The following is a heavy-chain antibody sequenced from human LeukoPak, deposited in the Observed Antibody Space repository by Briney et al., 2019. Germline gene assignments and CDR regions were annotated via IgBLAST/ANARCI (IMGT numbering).Heavy chain of an antibody. CDR3: AKGYCRGNSCYDDRGAFDY. Sequence: PSETLSLTCTVSGGSFSSGLYYWTWIRQPAGKGLEWIGRIYISGSTNYNPSLKSRVTISVDTSKNQFSLKLSSVTAADTAVYYCAKGYCRGNSCYDDRGAFDYWGQGTLVTVSS. V-gene: IGHV4-61*02. CDR1: GGSFSSGLYY. D-gene: IGHD2-2*01. J-gene: IGHJ4*02. CDR2: IYISGST.